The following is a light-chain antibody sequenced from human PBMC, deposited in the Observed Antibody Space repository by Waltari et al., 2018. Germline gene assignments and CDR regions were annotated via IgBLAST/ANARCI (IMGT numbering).Light chain of an antibody. Sequence: EIVLTQSPDTLSLSPGERATLTCRASQSVSSYLAWYQQRPGQAPRLLIFDASKRAAGIPARFIGSGSGTEFTLTISSLEAEDFAVYFCQQRSTWPRTFGQGTKVE. J-gene: IGKJ1*01. CDR3: QQRSTWPRT. CDR1: QSVSSY. CDR2: DAS. V-gene: IGKV3-11*01.